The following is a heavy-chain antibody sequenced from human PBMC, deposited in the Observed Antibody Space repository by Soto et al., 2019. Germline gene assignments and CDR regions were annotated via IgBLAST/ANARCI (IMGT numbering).Heavy chain of an antibody. J-gene: IGHJ3*02. Sequence: GGSLRLSCAASGFTFSSYAMSWVRQAPGKGLEWVSAISGSGGSTYYADSVKGRFTISRDNSKNTLYLQMNSLRAEDTAVYYCETTTVTIGAFDIWGQGTMVTVSS. CDR2: ISGSGGST. D-gene: IGHD4-17*01. V-gene: IGHV3-23*01. CDR3: ETTTVTIGAFDI. CDR1: GFTFSSYA.